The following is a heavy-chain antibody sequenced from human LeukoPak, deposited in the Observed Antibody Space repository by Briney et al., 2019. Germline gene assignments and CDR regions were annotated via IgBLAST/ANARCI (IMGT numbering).Heavy chain of an antibody. Sequence: GGSLRLSCAASGFTFSSYIMNWVRQAPGKGLEWVSYISSSSSTIYYAGSVKGRFTISRDNAKNSLYLQMNSLRDEDTAVYYCARGAAFGYDSSINLFDYWGQGTLVTVSS. J-gene: IGHJ4*02. CDR1: GFTFSSYI. CDR2: ISSSSSTI. D-gene: IGHD3-22*01. V-gene: IGHV3-48*02. CDR3: ARGAAFGYDSSINLFDY.